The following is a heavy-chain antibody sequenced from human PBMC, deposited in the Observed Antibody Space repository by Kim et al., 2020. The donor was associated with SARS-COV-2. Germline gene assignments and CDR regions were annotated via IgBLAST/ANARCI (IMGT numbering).Heavy chain of an antibody. CDR2: INHSGST. D-gene: IGHD6-19*01. V-gene: IGHV4-34*01. CDR1: GGSFSGYY. Sequence: SETLSLTCAVYGGSFSGYYWSWIRQPPGKGLEWIGEINHSGSTNYNPSLKSRVTISVDTSKNQFSLKLSSVTAADTAVYYCARGLYSSARWFDPWGQGTLVTVSS. J-gene: IGHJ5*02. CDR3: ARGLYSSARWFDP.